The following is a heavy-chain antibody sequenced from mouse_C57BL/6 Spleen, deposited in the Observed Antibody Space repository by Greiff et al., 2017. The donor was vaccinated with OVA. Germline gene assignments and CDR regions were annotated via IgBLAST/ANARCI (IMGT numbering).Heavy chain of an antibody. J-gene: IGHJ2*01. CDR3: TGVDSSEYFDY. CDR2: IRLKSDNYAT. CDR1: GFTFSNYW. Sequence: EVHLVESGGGLVQPGGSMKLSCVASGFTFSNYWMNWVRQSPEKGLEWVAQIRLKSDNYATHYAESVKGRFTISRDDSKSSVYLQMNNLRAEDTGIYYCTGVDSSEYFDYWGQGTTLTVSS. D-gene: IGHD3-2*02. V-gene: IGHV6-3*01.